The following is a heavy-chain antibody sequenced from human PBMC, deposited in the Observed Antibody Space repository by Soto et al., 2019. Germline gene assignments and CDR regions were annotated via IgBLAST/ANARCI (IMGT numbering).Heavy chain of an antibody. D-gene: IGHD2-8*01. CDR2: IWHDGSNK. V-gene: IGHV3-33*01. CDR3: PRDRDIVLVVYAIPGYYGMDV. CDR1: RFTFIRYG. J-gene: IGHJ6*02. Sequence: PGGSLRLSRAPSRFTFIRYGKQGVRQAAGKGLEGLSVIWHDGSNKYDEDSVKGRFTISRDTPKTPLYLQMNSLRAEDTAVYYCPRDRDIVLVVYAIPGYYGMDVWGRGTRGAVCS.